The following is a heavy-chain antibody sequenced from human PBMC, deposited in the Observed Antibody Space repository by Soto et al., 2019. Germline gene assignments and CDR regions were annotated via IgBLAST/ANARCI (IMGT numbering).Heavy chain of an antibody. CDR1: GFTFSTSA. CDR2: ISGSGVGT. V-gene: IGHV3-23*01. Sequence: PVGSLRLSCTASGFTFSTSAMSWVRQAPGRGLEWVSGISGSGVGTYYADSVKGRFTISRDNSKNTLYLQLSGLRAEDAAVYYCAKGPTVFGAVISFDYYYGMYVWGQGTPVTVSS. J-gene: IGHJ6*02. D-gene: IGHD3-3*01. CDR3: AKGPTVFGAVISFDYYYGMYV.